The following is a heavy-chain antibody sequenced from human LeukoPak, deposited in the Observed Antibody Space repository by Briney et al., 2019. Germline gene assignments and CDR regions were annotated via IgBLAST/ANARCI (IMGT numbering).Heavy chain of an antibody. J-gene: IGHJ6*02. CDR3: ARESDYDILTGYYYYYGMDV. CDR2: LYYSGRT. Sequence: SETLSLTCTVSGVSINNYYWSWIRQPPGKGLEWIGYLYYSGRTNYNPSLKSRVTISVGTSKNQFSLKLSSVTAADTAVYYCARESDYDILTGYYYYYGMDVWGQGTTVTVSS. D-gene: IGHD3-9*01. V-gene: IGHV4-59*01. CDR1: GVSINNYY.